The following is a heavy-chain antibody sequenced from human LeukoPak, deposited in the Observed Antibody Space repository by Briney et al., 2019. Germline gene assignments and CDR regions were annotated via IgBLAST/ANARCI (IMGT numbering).Heavy chain of an antibody. CDR1: GFTFSSYA. Sequence: GGSLRLSCAASGFTFSSYAMSWVRQAPGKGLEWVSAISGSGGSTYYADSVKGRFTISRDNSKNTLYLQMNSLRAEDTAVYYCAKGGDCSSTSCYVDYWGQGTLVTVSS. D-gene: IGHD2-2*01. CDR3: AKGGDCSSTSCYVDY. J-gene: IGHJ4*02. CDR2: ISGSGGST. V-gene: IGHV3-23*01.